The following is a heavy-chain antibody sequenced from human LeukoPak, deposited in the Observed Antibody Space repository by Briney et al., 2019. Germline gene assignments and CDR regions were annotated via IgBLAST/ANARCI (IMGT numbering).Heavy chain of an antibody. CDR2: IYPGNSDT. CDR3: ARRKAVARISYFDS. J-gene: IGHJ4*02. D-gene: IGHD6-19*01. V-gene: IGHV5-51*01. Sequence: GESLKISCEGSGDRFTPYWITWVRQKPGKGLEWMGIIYPGNSDTKYNPSFQGQITISADKSINTAYLQWSSLEASDTAMYYCARRKAVARISYFDSWGQGTLVTISS. CDR1: GDRFTPYW.